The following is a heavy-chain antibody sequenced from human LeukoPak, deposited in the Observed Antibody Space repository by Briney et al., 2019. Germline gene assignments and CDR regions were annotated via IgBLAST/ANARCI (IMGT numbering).Heavy chain of an antibody. V-gene: IGHV3-23*01. CDR1: GFTFSSYA. CDR2: ISGSGGST. Sequence: GGSLRLSCAASGFTFSSYAMSWVRQAPGKGLEWVSAISGSGGSTCYADSVKGRFTISRDNSKNTLYLQMNSLRAEDTAVYYCAKGSEGELSSLLGLDFDYWGQGTLVTVSS. J-gene: IGHJ4*02. D-gene: IGHD3-16*02. CDR3: AKGSEGELSSLLGLDFDY.